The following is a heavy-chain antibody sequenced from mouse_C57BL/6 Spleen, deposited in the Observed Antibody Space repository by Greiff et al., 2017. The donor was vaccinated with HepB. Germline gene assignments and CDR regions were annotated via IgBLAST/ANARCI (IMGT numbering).Heavy chain of an antibody. V-gene: IGHV1-55*01. CDR1: GYTFTSYW. CDR2: IYPGSGST. D-gene: IGHD2-3*01. J-gene: IGHJ4*01. Sequence: QVQLQQPGAELVKPGASVKMSCKASGYTFTSYWITWVKQRPGQGLEWIGDIYPGSGSTNYNEKFKSKATLTVDTSSSTAYMQLSSLTSEDSAVYYCARFYDGYYTAHYAMDYWGQGTSVTVSS. CDR3: ARFYDGYYTAHYAMDY.